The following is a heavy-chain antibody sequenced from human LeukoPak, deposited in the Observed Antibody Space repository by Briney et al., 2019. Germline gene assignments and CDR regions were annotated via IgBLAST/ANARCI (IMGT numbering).Heavy chain of an antibody. V-gene: IGHV3-21*01. CDR1: GFTFSSYS. Sequence: GGSLRLSCAASGFTFSSYSMNWVRQAPGKGLEWVSSISSSSSYIYYADSVKGRLTISRDNAKNSLYLQMNSLRAEDTAVYYCASGIVVVNDYWGQGTLVTVSS. CDR2: ISSSSSYI. CDR3: ASGIVVVNDY. J-gene: IGHJ4*02. D-gene: IGHD3-22*01.